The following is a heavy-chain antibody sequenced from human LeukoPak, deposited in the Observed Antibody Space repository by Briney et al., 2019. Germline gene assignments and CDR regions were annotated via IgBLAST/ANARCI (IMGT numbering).Heavy chain of an antibody. CDR1: GFTVSSNY. J-gene: IGHJ5*02. Sequence: GGSLRLSCAASGFTVSSNYMSRVRQAPGKGLEWVSVIYSGGSTYYADSVKGRFTISRDNSKNTLYLQMNSLRAEDTAVYYCARYYYDSSGYYYWFDPWGQGTLVTVSS. V-gene: IGHV3-53*01. CDR2: IYSGGST. D-gene: IGHD3-22*01. CDR3: ARYYYDSSGYYYWFDP.